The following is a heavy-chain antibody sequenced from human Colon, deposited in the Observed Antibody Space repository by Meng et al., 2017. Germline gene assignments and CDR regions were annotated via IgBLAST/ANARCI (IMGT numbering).Heavy chain of an antibody. CDR1: GGSLSSVNNQ. CDR3: AREFYVDTAMVIDS. CDR2: IYYDGNT. D-gene: IGHD5-18*01. J-gene: IGHJ4*02. V-gene: IGHV4-30-4*01. Sequence: QVQLQESGPGLVKPSQTLSLTCTVSGGSLSSVNNQWSWIPQPPGKGPEYIGYIYYDGNTYYNPSLKSRVTISIDTSKNQFSLRLNSVTAADTAVYYCAREFYVDTAMVIDSWGQGTLVTVSS.